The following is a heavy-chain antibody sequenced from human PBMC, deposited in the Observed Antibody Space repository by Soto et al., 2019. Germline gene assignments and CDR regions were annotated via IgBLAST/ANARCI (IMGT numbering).Heavy chain of an antibody. CDR3: ARDISYGGTPDY. CDR2: ISYDGSNK. V-gene: IGHV3-30-3*01. Sequence: QVQLVESGGGVVQPGRSLRLSCAASGFTFSSYAMHWVRQAPGKGLEWVAVISYDGSNKYYADSVKGRFTISRDNSKNTLYLQMNSLRAEDTAVSYCARDISYGGTPDYWGQGTLVTVSS. CDR1: GFTFSSYA. J-gene: IGHJ4*02. D-gene: IGHD4-17*01.